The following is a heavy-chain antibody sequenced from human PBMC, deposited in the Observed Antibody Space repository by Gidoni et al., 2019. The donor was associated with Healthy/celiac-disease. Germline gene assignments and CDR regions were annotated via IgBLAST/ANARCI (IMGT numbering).Heavy chain of an antibody. J-gene: IGHJ6*02. CDR2: IWYDGRNK. CDR3: ARDIKWEKQWLIDYYYGMDV. D-gene: IGHD6-19*01. CDR1: GFTFSSYG. Sequence: QVQPVESGGGVVQPGRSLRLACAASGFTFSSYGMQRVRQAPGKGLEWVAVIWYDGRNKYYADSVKGRFTISRDNSKNTLYLQMNSLRAEDTAVYYCARDIKWEKQWLIDYYYGMDVWGQGTTVTVSS. V-gene: IGHV3-33*01.